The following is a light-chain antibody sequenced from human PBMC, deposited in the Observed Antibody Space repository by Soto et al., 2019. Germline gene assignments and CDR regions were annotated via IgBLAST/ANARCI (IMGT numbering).Light chain of an antibody. Sequence: IQMTQSPSSLSASVRDRVTITCRASQSISSYLSWYQQKPGKAPKLLIYSASALQSGVPPRFSGSGSGTDFTLTIGSLQPEDFATYYCQQSYSTPQTFGQGTKVDI. CDR1: QSISSY. J-gene: IGKJ1*01. V-gene: IGKV1-39*01. CDR3: QQSYSTPQT. CDR2: SAS.